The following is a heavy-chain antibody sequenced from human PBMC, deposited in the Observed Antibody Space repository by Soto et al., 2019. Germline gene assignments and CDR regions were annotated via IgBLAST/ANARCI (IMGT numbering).Heavy chain of an antibody. V-gene: IGHV3-33*01. CDR2: IWYDGSNK. CDR3: ARGTPAAIYNWFDP. J-gene: IGHJ5*02. D-gene: IGHD2-2*01. CDR1: GFTFSSYG. Sequence: GGSLRLSCAASGFTFSSYGMHWVRQAPGKGLEWVAVIWYDGSNKYYADSVKGRFTISRDNSKNTLYLQMNSLRAEDTAVYYCARGTPAAIYNWFDPWGQGTLVTVSS.